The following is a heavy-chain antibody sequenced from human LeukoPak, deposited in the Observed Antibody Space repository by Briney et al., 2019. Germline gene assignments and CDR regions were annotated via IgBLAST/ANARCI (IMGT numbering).Heavy chain of an antibody. Sequence: PSETLSLTCTVSGYSISSGYYWGWIRQPPGKGLEWIGSIYHSGSTYYNPSLKSRVTISVDTSKNQFSLKLSSVTAAGTAVYYCARGRGIWFGELPFDYWGQGTLVTVSS. J-gene: IGHJ4*02. V-gene: IGHV4-38-2*02. CDR1: GYSISSGYY. CDR2: IYHSGST. CDR3: ARGRGIWFGELPFDY. D-gene: IGHD3-10*01.